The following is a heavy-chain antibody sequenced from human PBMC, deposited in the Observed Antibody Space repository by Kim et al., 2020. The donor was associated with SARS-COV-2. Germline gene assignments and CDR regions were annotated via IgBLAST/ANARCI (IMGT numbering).Heavy chain of an antibody. CDR2: IHSGGSDT. V-gene: IGHV3-23*03. D-gene: IGHD3-16*01. CDR1: GFTFRSYD. J-gene: IGHJ6*02. CDR3: AKNLGYYYGMDV. Sequence: GGSLRLSCTASGFTFRSYDMSWVRQAPGKGLEWVSAIHSGGSDTFYADSVKGRFIISRDNSKSTLYLQMNSLRADDTAVYYCAKNLGYYYGMDVWGQGTTVIVSS.